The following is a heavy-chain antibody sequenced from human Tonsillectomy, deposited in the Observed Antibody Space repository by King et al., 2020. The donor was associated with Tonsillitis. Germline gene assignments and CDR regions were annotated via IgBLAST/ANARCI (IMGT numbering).Heavy chain of an antibody. V-gene: IGHV4-61*02. J-gene: IGHJ6*03. D-gene: IGHD6-6*01. CDR2: IYTSGYT. CDR3: AREAQSSSPLRDYYYYYYMDV. CDR1: GGSISSGSYY. Sequence: QLQESGPGLVKPSQTLSLICAVSGGSISSGSYYWSWIRQPAGKGLEWIGRIYTSGYTNYNPSLKSRVTISVDTSKNQFSLKLSSVTAADTAVYFCAREAQSSSPLRDYYYYYYMDVWGKGTTVTVSS.